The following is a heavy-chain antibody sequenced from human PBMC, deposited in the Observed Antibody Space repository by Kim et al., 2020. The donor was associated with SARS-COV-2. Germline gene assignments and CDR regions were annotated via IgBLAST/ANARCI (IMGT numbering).Heavy chain of an antibody. CDR2: ISYDGSNK. J-gene: IGHJ4*02. CDR3: ARDSENGDGNFDY. Sequence: GGSLRLSCAASGFTFSSYAMHWVRQAPGKGLEWVAVISYDGSNKYYADSVKGRFTISRDNSKNTLYLQMNSLRAEDTAVYYCARDSENGDGNFDYWGQGTLVTVSS. D-gene: IGHD4-17*01. CDR1: GFTFSSYA. V-gene: IGHV3-30*04.